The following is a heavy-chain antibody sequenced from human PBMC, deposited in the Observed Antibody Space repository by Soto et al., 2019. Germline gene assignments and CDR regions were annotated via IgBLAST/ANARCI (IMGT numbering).Heavy chain of an antibody. Sequence: QVQLVESGGGVVQPGRSLRLSCAASGFTFSSYAMHWVRQAPGKGLEWVAVISYDGSNKYDADSVKGRFTISRDNSKNTMYLQMNSLRAEDTAVYYCARDQSGSYGNWGQGTLVTVSS. D-gene: IGHD1-26*01. CDR3: ARDQSGSYGN. J-gene: IGHJ4*02. CDR1: GFTFSSYA. CDR2: ISYDGSNK. V-gene: IGHV3-30-3*01.